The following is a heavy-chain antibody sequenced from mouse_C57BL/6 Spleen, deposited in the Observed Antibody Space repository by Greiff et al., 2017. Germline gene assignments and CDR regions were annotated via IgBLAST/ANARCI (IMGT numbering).Heavy chain of an antibody. J-gene: IGHJ2*01. V-gene: IGHV14-1*01. Sequence: EVQLQQSGAELVRPGASVKLSCTASGFNIKDYYMHWVKQRPEQGLEWIGRIDPEDGDTEYAPKFQGKATMTADTSSNTAYLQPSSLTSEDTAVYYCTAGTGRYFDYWGQGTTLTVSS. CDR1: GFNIKDYY. CDR3: TAGTGRYFDY. CDR2: IDPEDGDT. D-gene: IGHD4-1*01.